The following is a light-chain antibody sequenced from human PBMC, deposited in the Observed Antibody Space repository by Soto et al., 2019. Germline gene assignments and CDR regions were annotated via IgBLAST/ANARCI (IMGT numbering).Light chain of an antibody. J-gene: IGKJ1*01. CDR1: QNIDNY. CDR3: QQYNSYSKT. CDR2: AAS. Sequence: DIQMTQSPSSLSASIGDRVTITCRASQNIDNYLNWYQQKPGKAPNLLIYAASSLETGVPSRFSGSGSGTEFTLSISSLQPDDSASYYCQQYNSYSKTFGQGTKVDIK. V-gene: IGKV1-5*01.